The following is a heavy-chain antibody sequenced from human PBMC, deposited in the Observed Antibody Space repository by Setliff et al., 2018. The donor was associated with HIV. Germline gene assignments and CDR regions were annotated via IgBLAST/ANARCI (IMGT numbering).Heavy chain of an antibody. CDR1: GYTFTSYY. CDR3: VTGEGLRF. V-gene: IGHV1-46*01. CDR2: IKPSGGWT. Sequence: ASVKVSCKASGYTFTSYYMHWLRQAPGQGLEWMGVIKPSGGWTIYAEKFQGRVTMTTATSSDTAYLYLSSLRSEDTAVYYCVTGEGLRFWGQGTLVTVSS. D-gene: IGHD2-15*01. J-gene: IGHJ4*02.